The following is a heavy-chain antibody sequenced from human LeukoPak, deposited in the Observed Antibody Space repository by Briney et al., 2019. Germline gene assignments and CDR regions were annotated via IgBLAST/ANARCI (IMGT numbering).Heavy chain of an antibody. V-gene: IGHV4-30-4*01. D-gene: IGHD3-22*01. Sequence: SETLSLTCTVSGGSISSGDYYWSWIRQRPGKGLEWIGYIYYSGSTYYNPSLKSRVTISVDTSKNQFSLKLSSVTAADTAVYYCARGGRHYYDSSGCIDYWGQGTLVTVSS. CDR2: IYYSGST. CDR3: ARGGRHYYDSSGCIDY. CDR1: GGSISSGDYY. J-gene: IGHJ4*02.